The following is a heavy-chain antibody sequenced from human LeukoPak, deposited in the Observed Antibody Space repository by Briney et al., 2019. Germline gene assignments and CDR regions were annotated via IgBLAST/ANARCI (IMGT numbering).Heavy chain of an antibody. V-gene: IGHV5-51*01. CDR2: IYPADSDT. CDR1: GYSFTNYW. D-gene: IGHD5-24*01. CDR3: ARTVGDGYNSYDAFDI. Sequence: GESLKISCKGSGYSFTNYWIGWVRQMPGKGLEGMGIIYPADSDTRYSPSFQGQVTISVDKSITTAYLRWSSLKASDTAMYYCARTVGDGYNSYDAFDIWGQGTMVTVSS. J-gene: IGHJ3*02.